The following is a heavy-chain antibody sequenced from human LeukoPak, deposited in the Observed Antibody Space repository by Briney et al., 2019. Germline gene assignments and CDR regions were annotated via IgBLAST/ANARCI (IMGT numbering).Heavy chain of an antibody. J-gene: IGHJ4*02. Sequence: SQTLSLTCTVSGGSISSGGYYWSWIRQHPGKGLEWIGCIYYSGSTYYNPSLKSRVTISVDTSKNQFSLKLSSVTAADTAVYYCARDRVQYFDYWGQGTLVTVSS. D-gene: IGHD1-1*01. CDR2: IYYSGST. CDR1: GGSISSGGYY. CDR3: ARDRVQYFDY. V-gene: IGHV4-31*03.